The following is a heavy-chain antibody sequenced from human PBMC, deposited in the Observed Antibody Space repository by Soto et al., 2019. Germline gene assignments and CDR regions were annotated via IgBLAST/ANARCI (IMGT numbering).Heavy chain of an antibody. V-gene: IGHV1-8*02. CDR3: AKDFGGLYNWFDP. D-gene: IGHD3-16*01. CDR2: IVPIYRKT. CDR1: GGTFSSYR. J-gene: IGHJ5*02. Sequence: ASVKVSCKASGGTFSSYRINWVRQAPGQGLEWVGGIVPIYRKTDYAQKFQGRLTMTRDTSISTVYMELSSLNSEDTAVYYCAKDFGGLYNWFDPWGQGTLVTVSS.